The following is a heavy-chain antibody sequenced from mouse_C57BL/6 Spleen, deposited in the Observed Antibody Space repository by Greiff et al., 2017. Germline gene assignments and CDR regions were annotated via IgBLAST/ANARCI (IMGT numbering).Heavy chain of an antibody. CDR2: IYPGSGST. CDR1: GYTFTSYW. J-gene: IGHJ2*01. Sequence: VQLQQPGAELVKPGASVKMSCKASGYTFTSYWITWVKQRPGQGLEWIGDIYPGSGSTNYNEKFKSKATLTVDTSSSTAYMQLSSLTSEDSAVYYCARGGIYHCYFDYWGQGTTLTVSS. V-gene: IGHV1-55*01. CDR3: ARGGIYHCYFDY.